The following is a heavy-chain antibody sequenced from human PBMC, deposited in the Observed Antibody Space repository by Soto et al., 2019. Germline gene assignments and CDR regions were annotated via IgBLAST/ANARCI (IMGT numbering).Heavy chain of an antibody. V-gene: IGHV4-31*03. D-gene: IGHD1-7*01. J-gene: IGHJ4*02. CDR3: ARSRITGTTDY. CDR2: IYYSGST. Sequence: SETLSLTCTVSGGSISSGGYYWSWIRQHPGKGLEWIGYIYYSGSTYYNPSLKSRVTISVDTSKNQFSLKLSSVTAADTAVYYCARSRITGTTDYWGQGTLLTVSS. CDR1: GGSISSGGYY.